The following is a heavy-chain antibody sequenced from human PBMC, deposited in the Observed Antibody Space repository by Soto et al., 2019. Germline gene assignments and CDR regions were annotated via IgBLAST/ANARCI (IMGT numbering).Heavy chain of an antibody. CDR2: ISYDGSNK. D-gene: IGHD3-3*01. V-gene: IGHV3-30-3*01. Sequence: QVQLVESGGGVVQPGRSLRLSCAASGFTFSSYAMHWVRQAPGKGLEWVAVISYDGSNKYYADSVKGRFTISRDNSKNTLYLQMNSLRAEDTAVYYCARGARITIFGVVIYDAFDIWGQGTMVTVSS. J-gene: IGHJ3*02. CDR1: GFTFSSYA. CDR3: ARGARITIFGVVIYDAFDI.